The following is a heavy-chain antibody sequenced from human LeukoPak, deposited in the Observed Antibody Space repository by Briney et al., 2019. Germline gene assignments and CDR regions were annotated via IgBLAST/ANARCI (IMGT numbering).Heavy chain of an antibody. CDR1: GFTFSSYS. D-gene: IGHD4-17*01. CDR3: ARDRTYGDYVSYYYYYYMDV. V-gene: IGHV3-48*01. CDR2: ISSSSSTI. J-gene: IGHJ6*03. Sequence: PGGSLRLSCAASGFTFSSYSMNWVRQAPGKGLEWVSYISSSSSTIYYADSVKGRFTISRDNAKDSLYLQMNSLRAEDTAVYYCARDRTYGDYVSYYYYYYMDVWGKGTTVTVSS.